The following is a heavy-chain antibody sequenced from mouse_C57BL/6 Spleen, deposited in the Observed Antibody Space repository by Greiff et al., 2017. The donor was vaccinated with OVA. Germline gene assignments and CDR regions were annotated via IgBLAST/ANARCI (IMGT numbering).Heavy chain of an antibody. CDR1: GYTFTSYW. J-gene: IGHJ3*01. Sequence: QVQLQQSGAELVRPGSSVKLSCKASGYTFTSYWMDWVKQRPGQGLEWIGNIYPSDSETHYNQKFKDKATLTVDKSSSTAYMQLSSLTSEDSAVYYCARDSSGLAWFAYWGQGTLVTVSA. V-gene: IGHV1-61*01. CDR2: IYPSDSET. D-gene: IGHD3-2*01. CDR3: ARDSSGLAWFAY.